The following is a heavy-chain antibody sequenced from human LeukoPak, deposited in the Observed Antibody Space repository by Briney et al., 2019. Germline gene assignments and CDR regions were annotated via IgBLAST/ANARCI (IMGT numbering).Heavy chain of an antibody. J-gene: IGHJ4*02. Sequence: GGSLRLSCAASGFTFTTYAMHWVRQAPGKGLEWVAFIRYDGSNKYYADSVKGRFTISRDNSKNTLYLQMNSLRAEDTAVYYCAKVDTIFGVVTTSLDYWGQGTLVTVSS. V-gene: IGHV3-30*02. CDR3: AKVDTIFGVVTTSLDY. D-gene: IGHD3-3*01. CDR2: IRYDGSNK. CDR1: GFTFTTYA.